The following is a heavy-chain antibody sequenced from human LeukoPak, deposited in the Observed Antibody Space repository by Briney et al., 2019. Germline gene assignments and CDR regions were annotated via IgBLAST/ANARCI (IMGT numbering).Heavy chain of an antibody. J-gene: IGHJ4*02. CDR3: ASTRGIAPTGPFDY. V-gene: IGHV3-11*03. CDR1: EFTFSDYY. Sequence: GGSLRLSCAASEFTFSDYYMNWIRQAPGKGLEWVSYISSSSSYTIYVDSVKGRFTISRDYAKNSVYPQMNSLRAEDTAMYYCASTRGIAPTGPFDYWGQGTLVTVS. D-gene: IGHD6-13*01. CDR2: ISSSSSYT.